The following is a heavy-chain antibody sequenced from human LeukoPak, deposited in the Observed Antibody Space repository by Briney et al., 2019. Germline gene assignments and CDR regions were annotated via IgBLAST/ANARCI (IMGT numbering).Heavy chain of an antibody. V-gene: IGHV4-30-2*01. CDR2: IYHSGST. CDR1: GGSISSGGYY. D-gene: IGHD2-2*01. Sequence: SETLSLTCTVSGGSISSGGYYWSWIRQPPGKGLEWIGYIYHSGSTYYNPSLKSRVTISVDRSKNQFSLKLSSVTAADTAVYYCARDLVVVVPAAYMPTYLLHAFDIWGQGTMVTVSP. CDR3: ARDLVVVVPAAYMPTYLLHAFDI. J-gene: IGHJ3*02.